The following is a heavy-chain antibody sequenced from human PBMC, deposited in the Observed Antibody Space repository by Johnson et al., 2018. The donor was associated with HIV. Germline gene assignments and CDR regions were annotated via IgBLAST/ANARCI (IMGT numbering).Heavy chain of an antibody. Sequence: VLLVESGGGLIQPGGSLRLSCAASGFTVSTKYMSWVRQAPGKGLEWVSIIYSGGSTYYADSVKGRLTISRDNSKNTVYLQMNSLRGEDTAVYYCARDRGLDAFDIWGQGTMVTVSS. J-gene: IGHJ3*02. V-gene: IGHV3-53*01. CDR1: GFTVSTKY. D-gene: IGHD3-10*01. CDR2: IYSGGST. CDR3: ARDRGLDAFDI.